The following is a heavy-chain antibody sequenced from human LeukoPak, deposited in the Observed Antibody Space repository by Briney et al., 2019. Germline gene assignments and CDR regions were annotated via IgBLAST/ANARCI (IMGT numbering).Heavy chain of an antibody. CDR1: GYTFTGYY. J-gene: IGHJ4*02. V-gene: IGHV1-69*06. Sequence: SVKVSCKASGYTFTGYYMHWVRQAPGQGLEWMGGIIPIFGTANYAQKFQGRVTITADKSTSTAYMELSSLRSEDTAVYYCARDSLRSYGAFDYWGQGTLVTVSS. CDR3: ARDSLRSYGAFDY. D-gene: IGHD5-18*01. CDR2: IIPIFGTA.